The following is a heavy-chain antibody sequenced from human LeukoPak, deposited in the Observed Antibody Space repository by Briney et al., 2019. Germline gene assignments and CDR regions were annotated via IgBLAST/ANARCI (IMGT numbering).Heavy chain of an antibody. V-gene: IGHV1-18*01. CDR2: ISAYNGNT. CDR3: ARQAIRGVREYYFDY. CDR1: GYTFTSCG. D-gene: IGHD3-10*01. J-gene: IGHJ4*02. Sequence: ASVKVSCKASGYTFTSCGISWVRQAPGQGLEWMGWISAYNGNTNYAQKLQGRVTMTTDTSTSTAYMELRSLRSDDTAVYYCARQAIRGVREYYFDYWGQGTLVTVSS.